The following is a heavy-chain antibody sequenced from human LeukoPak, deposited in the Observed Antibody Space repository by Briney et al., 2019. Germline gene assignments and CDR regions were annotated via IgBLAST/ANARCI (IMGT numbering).Heavy chain of an antibody. D-gene: IGHD1-26*01. Sequence: GASVKVSCKASGYTFTSYYMHWVRQAPGQGLEWMGLINPSGGSTGYAQKFQGRVTMTRDTSTSTVYMELSSLRSEDTAVYYCARTVGPYYYYMDVWGKGTTVTVSS. CDR2: INPSGGST. CDR1: GYTFTSYY. CDR3: ARTVGPYYYYMDV. V-gene: IGHV1-46*01. J-gene: IGHJ6*03.